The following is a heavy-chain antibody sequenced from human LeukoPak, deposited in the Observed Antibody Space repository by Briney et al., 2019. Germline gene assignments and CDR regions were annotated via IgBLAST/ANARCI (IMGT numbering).Heavy chain of an antibody. CDR1: GFTFSTYS. D-gene: IGHD2-8*02. CDR3: ARDRLRSGGAAD. V-gene: IGHV3-48*02. J-gene: IGHJ4*02. Sequence: GGSLRLSCAASGFTFSTYSMNWVRQAPGKGLEWVSYISSSSSAIYYADSVKGRFTISRDNAKNSPYLQMNSLRDEDTAVYYCARDRLRSGGAADWGQGTLVTVSS. CDR2: ISSSSSAI.